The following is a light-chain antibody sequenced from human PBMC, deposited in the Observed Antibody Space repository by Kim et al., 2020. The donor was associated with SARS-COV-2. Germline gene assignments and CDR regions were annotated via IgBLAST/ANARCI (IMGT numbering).Light chain of an antibody. CDR2: DAS. V-gene: IGKV3-15*01. CDR3: QEYNNWPPWT. Sequence: SPRERATLSCRASQSVSSNLAWYQQKPGQVPRLLIYDASIRATGIPARFSGSGSGTEFTLTISSLQSEDFATYYCQEYNNWPPWTFGQGTKVDIK. CDR1: QSVSSN. J-gene: IGKJ1*01.